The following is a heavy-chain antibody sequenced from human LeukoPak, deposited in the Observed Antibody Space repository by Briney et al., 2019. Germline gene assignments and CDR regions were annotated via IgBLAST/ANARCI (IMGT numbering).Heavy chain of an antibody. CDR2: ISSSSSYI. CDR1: GFTFSSYS. J-gene: IGHJ4*02. D-gene: IGHD1-1*01. CDR3: SRERGDREFDY. V-gene: IGHV3-21*01. Sequence: GGSLRLSCAASGFTFSSYSMNWVRQAPGKGLEWVSSISSSSSYIYYADSVKGRFTISRDNSKNTVFLQMYSLRAEDTAQYYCSRERGDREFDYWGQGTLVTVSS.